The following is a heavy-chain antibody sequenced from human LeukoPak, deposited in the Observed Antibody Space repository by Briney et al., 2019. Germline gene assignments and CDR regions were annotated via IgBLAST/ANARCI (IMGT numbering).Heavy chain of an antibody. Sequence: SVKVSCKASGGTFSSYAISWVRQAPGQGLEWMGRIIPIFGTANYAQKFQGRVTITTDESTSTAYMELSSLRSEDTAVYYCAREQYYYDSSGYIKYYFDYWGQGTLVTVSS. CDR1: GGTFSSYA. J-gene: IGHJ4*02. D-gene: IGHD3-22*01. CDR2: IIPIFGTA. V-gene: IGHV1-69*05. CDR3: AREQYYYDSSGYIKYYFDY.